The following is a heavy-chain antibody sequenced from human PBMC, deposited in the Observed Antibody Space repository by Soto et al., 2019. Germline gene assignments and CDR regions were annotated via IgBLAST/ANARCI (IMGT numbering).Heavy chain of an antibody. Sequence: PSETLSLTCSVSGASISSTSHYWNWIRQHPGKGLEWIGYIYYSGSTSYSPSLRSRVTISVDTSKNQFSLRLTSVTAADTAVYYCARVGAAGYYYDSSAYSWGQGTLVTVCS. V-gene: IGHV4-31*03. CDR1: GASISSTSHY. CDR2: IYYSGST. CDR3: ARVGAAGYYYDSSAYS. J-gene: IGHJ4*02. D-gene: IGHD3-22*01.